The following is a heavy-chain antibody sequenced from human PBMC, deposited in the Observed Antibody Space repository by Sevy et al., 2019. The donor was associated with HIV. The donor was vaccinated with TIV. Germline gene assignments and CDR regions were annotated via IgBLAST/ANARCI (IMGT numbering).Heavy chain of an antibody. J-gene: IGHJ6*02. CDR2: ITSDGCST. CDR3: AKEKHYDSSYAMDV. D-gene: IGHD3-22*01. CDR1: GFSFTNYA. V-gene: IGHV3-23*01. Sequence: GGSLRLSCAASGFSFTNYAISWVRQAPGKGLEWVSVITSDGCSTYYADSVKGRFTISRDNSKNTVFLQMNSLRAEDTAVYYCAKEKHYDSSYAMDVWGQGTTVTVSS.